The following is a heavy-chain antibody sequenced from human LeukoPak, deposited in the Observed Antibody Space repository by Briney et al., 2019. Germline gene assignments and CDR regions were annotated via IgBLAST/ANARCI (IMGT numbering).Heavy chain of an antibody. CDR3: TTDLTYLFNFAY. Sequence: GGSLRLSCVASGFSFTDAWMTWVRQAPGRGLGRLGRIKGESDGATTDLAPPVKGRFTISRDDSKNTLYLQMHSLQTEDTGVYYCTTDLTYLFNFAYWGRGTLVTVSS. J-gene: IGHJ4*02. CDR1: GFSFTDAW. V-gene: IGHV3-15*01. CDR2: IKGESDGATT. D-gene: IGHD2/OR15-2a*01.